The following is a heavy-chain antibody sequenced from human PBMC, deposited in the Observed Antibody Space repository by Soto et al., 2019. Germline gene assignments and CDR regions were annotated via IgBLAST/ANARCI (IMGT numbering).Heavy chain of an antibody. D-gene: IGHD4-4*01. CDR3: ARVYSKTNWFDP. CDR2: IYYSGST. Sequence: KPSETLSLTCTVSGGSISSGGYYWSWIRQHPGKGLEWIGYIYYSGSTYYNPSLKSRVTISVDTSKNQFSLKLSSVTAADTAVYYCARVYSKTNWFDPWGQGTLVTVSS. J-gene: IGHJ5*02. V-gene: IGHV4-31*03. CDR1: GGSISSGGYY.